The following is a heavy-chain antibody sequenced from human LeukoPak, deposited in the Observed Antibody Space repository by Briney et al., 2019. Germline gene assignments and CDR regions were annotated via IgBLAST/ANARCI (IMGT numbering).Heavy chain of an antibody. V-gene: IGHV3-48*01. Sequence: GGSLRLSCAASGFTFSSYSMNWVRQAPGKGLEWVSFISSTGGTIYYADAVKGRFTVSRDNAKNSLLLQMNSLRAEDTALYYCARGYSRAAFDIWGQGTMVTVSS. CDR1: GFTFSSYS. CDR2: ISSTGGTI. J-gene: IGHJ3*02. D-gene: IGHD2-15*01. CDR3: ARGYSRAAFDI.